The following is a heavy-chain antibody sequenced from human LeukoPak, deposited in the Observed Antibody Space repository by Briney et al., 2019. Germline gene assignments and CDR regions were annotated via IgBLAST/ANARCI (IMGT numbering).Heavy chain of an antibody. D-gene: IGHD3-10*01. CDR3: AKDRTGSGGYFY. CDR2: ISYDGSNK. J-gene: IGHJ4*02. CDR1: GFTFSSYG. V-gene: IGHV3-30*18. Sequence: GGSLRLSCAASGFTFSSYGMHWVRQAPGKGLEWVAVISYDGSNKYYADSVKGRFTISRDNSKNTLYLQMNSLRAEDTSVYYCAKDRTGSGGYFYWGQGTPVTVSS.